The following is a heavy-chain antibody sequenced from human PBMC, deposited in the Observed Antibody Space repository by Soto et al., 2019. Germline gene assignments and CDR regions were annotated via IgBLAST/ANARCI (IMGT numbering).Heavy chain of an antibody. CDR3: AREDGSGSYPDWFDP. V-gene: IGHV3-33*01. CDR2: IWYDGSNK. CDR1: GFTFSSYG. D-gene: IGHD3-10*01. J-gene: IGHJ5*02. Sequence: QVQLVESGGGVVQPGRSLRLSCAASGFTFSSYGMHWVRQAPGKGLEWVAVIWYDGSNKYYADSVKGRFTISRENSKNTLYLQMNSLRAEDTAVYYCAREDGSGSYPDWFDPWGKGTLVTVSS.